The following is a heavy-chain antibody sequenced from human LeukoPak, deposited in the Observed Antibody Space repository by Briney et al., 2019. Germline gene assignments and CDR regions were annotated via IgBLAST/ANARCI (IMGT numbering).Heavy chain of an antibody. J-gene: IGHJ3*02. CDR3: ARGTYGGNSGDTFDI. CDR1: GYNFNSFG. CDR2: INTNIGNP. Sequence: ASVKVSCKASGYNFNSFGFSWVRQAPGQGLEWMGWINTNIGNPTYAQGFTGRFVFSLDTSVRTAYLQMSSLKAEDTAVYYCARGTYGGNSGDTFDIWGQGTMVTVSS. D-gene: IGHD4-23*01. V-gene: IGHV7-4-1*02.